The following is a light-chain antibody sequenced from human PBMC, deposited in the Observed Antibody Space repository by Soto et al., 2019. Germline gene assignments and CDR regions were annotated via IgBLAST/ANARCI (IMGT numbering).Light chain of an antibody. Sequence: QSAPTQPPSASGSPGQSVTISCTGTSSDVGGYNYVSWYQQYPGKAPKLMIYEVYKRHSGVPDRFSGSKSGNTASLTVSGLQPEDEADYYCSAYAGSSTWVFGGGTKVTVL. CDR1: SSDVGGYNY. J-gene: IGLJ2*01. CDR2: EVY. CDR3: SAYAGSSTWV. V-gene: IGLV2-8*01.